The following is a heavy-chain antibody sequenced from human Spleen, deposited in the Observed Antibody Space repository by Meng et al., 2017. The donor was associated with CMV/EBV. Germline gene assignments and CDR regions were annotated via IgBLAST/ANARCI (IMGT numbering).Heavy chain of an antibody. CDR1: GGSVSSGSYS. V-gene: IGHV4-61*01. Sequence: VSGGSVSSGSYSWSLLRQPPGKGLEWIGSIYYSGNTDYNPSLKSRLTISVDTSKSQFSLELYSVTAADTAVYYCARGLATASFWFDAWGQGTLVTVSS. CDR2: IYYSGNT. D-gene: IGHD5-18*01. J-gene: IGHJ5*02. CDR3: ARGLATASFWFDA.